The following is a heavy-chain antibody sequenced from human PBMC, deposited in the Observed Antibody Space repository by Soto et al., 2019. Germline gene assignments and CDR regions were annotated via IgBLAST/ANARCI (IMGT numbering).Heavy chain of an antibody. J-gene: IGHJ4*02. D-gene: IGHD6-13*01. CDR1: GFTFSSYA. Sequence: GGSLRLSCAASGFTFSSYAMSWVRQAPGKGLEWVSAISGSGGSTYYADSVKGRFTISRDNSKNTLYLQMNSLRAEDTAVYYCAKAPRGSIAAASHFDYWGQGTLVTVSS. CDR3: AKAPRGSIAAASHFDY. V-gene: IGHV3-23*01. CDR2: ISGSGGST.